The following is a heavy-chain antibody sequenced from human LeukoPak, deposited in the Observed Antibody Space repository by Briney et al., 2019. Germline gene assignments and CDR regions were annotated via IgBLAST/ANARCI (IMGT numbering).Heavy chain of an antibody. CDR1: GGTFSSFG. Sequence: SVKVSCKASGGTFSSFGITWVRQAPGQGLEWMGGTIPIFGAKHYAQKFRGRVTVTADNSTTTTYMELSSLRFEDTALYYCASYSNWGDFDSWGQGTLVTVSS. CDR3: ASYSNWGDFDS. J-gene: IGHJ4*02. CDR2: TIPIFGAK. D-gene: IGHD7-27*01. V-gene: IGHV1-69*06.